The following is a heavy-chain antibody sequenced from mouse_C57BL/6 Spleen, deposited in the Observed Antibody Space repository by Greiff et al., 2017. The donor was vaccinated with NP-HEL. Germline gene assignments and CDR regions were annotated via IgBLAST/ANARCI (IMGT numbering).Heavy chain of an antibody. V-gene: IGHV1-7*01. CDR2: INPSSGYT. D-gene: IGHD2-4*01. CDR1: GYTFTSYW. CDR3: ARGEIFYDYDGNWFAY. Sequence: QVHVKQSGAELVKPGASVKLSCKASGYTFTSYWMHWVKQRPGQGLEWIGYINPSSGYTKYNQKFKDKATLTADKSSSTAYMQLSSLTYEDSAVYYCARGEIFYDYDGNWFAYWGQGTLVTVAA. J-gene: IGHJ3*01.